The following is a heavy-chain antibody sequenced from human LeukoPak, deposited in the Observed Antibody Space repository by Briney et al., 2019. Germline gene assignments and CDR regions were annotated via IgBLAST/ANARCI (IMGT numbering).Heavy chain of an antibody. J-gene: IGHJ4*02. CDR2: IYYSGST. CDR3: ARLERGYSYGYSDY. CDR1: GGSFSGYY. Sequence: SETLSLTCAVYGGSFSGYYWSWIRQPPGKGLEWIGYIYYSGSTNYNPSLKSRVTISVDTSKNQFSLKLSSVTAADTAVYYCARLERGYSYGYSDYWGQGTLVTVSS. D-gene: IGHD5-18*01. V-gene: IGHV4-59*08.